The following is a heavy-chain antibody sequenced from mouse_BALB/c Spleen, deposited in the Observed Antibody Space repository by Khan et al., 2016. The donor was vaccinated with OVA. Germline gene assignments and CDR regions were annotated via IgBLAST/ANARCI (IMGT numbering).Heavy chain of an antibody. CDR3: ARGNYYGSTSWFGY. V-gene: IGHV1-84*02. CDR2: IYPGSGNT. Sequence: QLSGPELVKPGASVKISCKASGYIFKDYYINWVKQKPGQGLEWIGWIYPGSGNTKYNENFKGKATLTVDTSSSTAYMQLSSLTSEDTAVYFCARGNYYGSTSWFGYWGQGTLVTVST. CDR1: GYIFKDYY. D-gene: IGHD1-1*01. J-gene: IGHJ3*01.